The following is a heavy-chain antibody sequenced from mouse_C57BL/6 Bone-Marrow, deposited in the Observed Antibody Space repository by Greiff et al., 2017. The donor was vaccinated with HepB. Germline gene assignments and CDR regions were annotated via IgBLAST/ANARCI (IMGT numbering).Heavy chain of an antibody. J-gene: IGHJ2*01. V-gene: IGHV5-4*01. D-gene: IGHD4-1*01. CDR1: GFTFSSYA. CDR3: ARDLTGTRDY. Sequence: EVHLVESGGGLVKPGGSLKLSCAASGFTFSSYAMSWVRQTPEKRLEWVATIIDGGSYTYYPDNVKGRFTISRDNAKNNLYLQMSHLKSEDTAMYYCARDLTGTRDYWGQGTTLTVSS. CDR2: IIDGGSYT.